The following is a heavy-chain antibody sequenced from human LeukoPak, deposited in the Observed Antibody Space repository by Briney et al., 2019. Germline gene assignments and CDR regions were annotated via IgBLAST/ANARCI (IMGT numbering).Heavy chain of an antibody. Sequence: SETLSLTCTVSGGSISSYYWNWIRQPPGKGLEWIGYIFYSGSTSYNPSLKRRVTISLDTSKNQFSLKLTSVTAADTAMYYCARKGYFDSWGQGTLVTVSS. J-gene: IGHJ4*02. CDR1: GGSISSYY. V-gene: IGHV4-59*08. CDR2: IFYSGST. CDR3: ARKGYFDS.